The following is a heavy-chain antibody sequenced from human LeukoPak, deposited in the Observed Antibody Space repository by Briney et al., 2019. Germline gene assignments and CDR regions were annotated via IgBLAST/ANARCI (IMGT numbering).Heavy chain of an antibody. CDR1: GGSTTSYY. CDR2: IYASPST. D-gene: IGHD3-16*01. V-gene: IGHV4-59*08. J-gene: IGHJ6*02. Sequence: SETLSLTSTVSGGSTTSYYWSWSPHPPRKRLERIGYIYASPSTNYNPSLKSRVTISVDTSKNQFSLKLSSVTAADTAVYYCARQGAPALYYYYGMDVWGQGTTVTVSS. CDR3: ARQGAPALYYYYGMDV.